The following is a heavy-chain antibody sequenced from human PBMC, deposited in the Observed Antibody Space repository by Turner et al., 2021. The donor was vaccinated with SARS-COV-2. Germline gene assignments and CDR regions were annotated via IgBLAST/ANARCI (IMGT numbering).Heavy chain of an antibody. CDR2: VKQDGSEK. CDR3: ARDRFYHDSSGYFINWFDP. Sequence: EVQLVVSGGGLVEPGGSVRLSCAPSGFTFSRYWMSWVRQGPGKGLEWVANVKQDGSEKYYVDSVKSRFTISRDNAKNSLYLQMNSLRAEDTAVYYCARDRFYHDSSGYFINWFDPWGQGTLVTVSS. V-gene: IGHV3-7*03. D-gene: IGHD3-22*01. CDR1: GFTFSRYW. J-gene: IGHJ5*02.